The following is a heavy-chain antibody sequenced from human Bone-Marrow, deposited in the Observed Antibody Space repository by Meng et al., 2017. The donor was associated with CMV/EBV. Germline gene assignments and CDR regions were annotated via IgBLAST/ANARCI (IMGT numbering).Heavy chain of an antibody. V-gene: IGHV4-34*01. CDR3: ARGIIVVVPAAIRRAVAGSDY. CDR1: GGSFSGYY. J-gene: IGHJ4*02. CDR2: INHSGST. D-gene: IGHD2-2*02. Sequence: SETLSLTCAVYGGSFSGYYWSWIRQPPGKGLEWIGEINHSGSTNYNPSLKSRVTISVDTSKNQFSLKLSSVTAADTAVYYCARGIIVVVPAAIRRAVAGSDYWGQGTLVTVSS.